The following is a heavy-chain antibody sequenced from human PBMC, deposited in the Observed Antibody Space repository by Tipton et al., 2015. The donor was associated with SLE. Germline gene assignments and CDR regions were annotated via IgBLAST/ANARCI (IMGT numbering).Heavy chain of an antibody. D-gene: IGHD4-17*01. CDR1: GVSIRSGGYY. CDR2: IYYGGNT. Sequence: TLSLTCTVGGVSIRSGGYYWSWIRQHPGKGLEWIGYIYYGGNTYYNPSLKSRTTISVDTSTNQFSLNLSSVAAADTAVYYCARRITYGIPFDHWGQGILVTISS. V-gene: IGHV4-31*03. CDR3: ARRITYGIPFDH. J-gene: IGHJ4*02.